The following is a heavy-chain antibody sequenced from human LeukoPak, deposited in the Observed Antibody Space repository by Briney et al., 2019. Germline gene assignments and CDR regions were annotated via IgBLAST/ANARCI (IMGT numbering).Heavy chain of an antibody. J-gene: IGHJ6*03. CDR1: GFTFSSYG. V-gene: IGHV3-30*02. CDR3: AKVVCSGSGCGYYYMGV. CDR2: IQYDGSDT. D-gene: IGHD2-15*01. Sequence: PGGSLRLSCAASGFTFSSYGMYWVRQAPGKGLEWVAFIQYDGSDTYYTDSMKGRFTISRDNSKNTLFLQMNNLRANDTALYYCAKVVCSGSGCGYYYMGVWGKGSTVTVSS.